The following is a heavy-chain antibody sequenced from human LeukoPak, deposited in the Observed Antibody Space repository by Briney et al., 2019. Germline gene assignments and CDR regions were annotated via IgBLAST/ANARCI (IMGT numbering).Heavy chain of an antibody. J-gene: IGHJ3*01. CDR3: AKRMIRGVNHDAFDL. D-gene: IGHD3-10*01. CDR1: GFTFSRYA. Sequence: PGGSLRLSCAASGFTFSRYAMSWVRQAPGKGLEWVSGVSGSGGSTYYADSVKGLFTISRDNSKNTLYLQMNSLRAEDTAVYYCAKRMIRGVNHDAFDLWGQGTMVTVSS. V-gene: IGHV3-23*01. CDR2: VSGSGGST.